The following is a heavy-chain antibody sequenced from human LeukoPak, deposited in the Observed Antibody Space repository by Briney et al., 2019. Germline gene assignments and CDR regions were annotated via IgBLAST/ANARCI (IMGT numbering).Heavy chain of an antibody. CDR3: AREHYDFWSGYYLDYYYGMDV. CDR1: GFTFSSYW. J-gene: IGHJ6*02. Sequence: PGGSLRLSCAASGFTFSSYWMSWVRQAPGKGLEWVANIKQDGSEKYYVDSVKGRFTISRDNAKNSLYLQMNSLRAEDTAVYYCAREHYDFWSGYYLDYYYGMDVWGQGTTVTVSS. V-gene: IGHV3-7*03. CDR2: IKQDGSEK. D-gene: IGHD3-3*01.